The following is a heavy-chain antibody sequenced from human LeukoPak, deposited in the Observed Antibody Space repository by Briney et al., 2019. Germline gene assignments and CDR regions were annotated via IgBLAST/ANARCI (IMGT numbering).Heavy chain of an antibody. CDR3: AREPQLGPYYFDY. J-gene: IGHJ4*02. CDR1: GYTFTSYE. Sequence: ASVTVSCTASGYTFTSYEINWVRQATGQGLEWMGRANPGSGNTGYAQKFQGRVTMTRDTSITTAYMELSSLRSEDTAVYYCAREPQLGPYYFDYWGQGTLVTVSS. V-gene: IGHV1-8*01. CDR2: ANPGSGNT. D-gene: IGHD7-27*01.